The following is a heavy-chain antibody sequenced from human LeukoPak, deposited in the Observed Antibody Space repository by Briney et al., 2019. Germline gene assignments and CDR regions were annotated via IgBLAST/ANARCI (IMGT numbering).Heavy chain of an antibody. Sequence: GASVKVSCKVSGYTLTELSMHWVRQAPGKGLEWMGGFDPEDGETIYAQKFQGRVTMTEDTSTDTAYMELSSLGSEDTAVYYCATPSITMIVGAFFDYWGQGTLVTVSS. CDR2: FDPEDGET. CDR1: GYTLTELS. V-gene: IGHV1-24*01. D-gene: IGHD3-22*01. J-gene: IGHJ4*02. CDR3: ATPSITMIVGAFFDY.